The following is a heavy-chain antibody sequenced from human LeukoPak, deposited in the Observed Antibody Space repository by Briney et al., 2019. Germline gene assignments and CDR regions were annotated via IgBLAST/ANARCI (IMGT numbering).Heavy chain of an antibody. Sequence: ASVKVSCKASGYTFTGYYIHWVRQAPGQGLEWMGWINPHSGGTNYAQKFQGGVTMTRDTSITTAYMELSRLRSDDTAVYYCARAMATIPETYWGQGTLVTVSS. CDR3: ARAMATIPETY. V-gene: IGHV1-2*02. J-gene: IGHJ4*02. CDR1: GYTFTGYY. D-gene: IGHD5-24*01. CDR2: INPHSGGT.